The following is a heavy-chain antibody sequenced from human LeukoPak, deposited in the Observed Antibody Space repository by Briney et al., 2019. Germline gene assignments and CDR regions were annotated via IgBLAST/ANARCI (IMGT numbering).Heavy chain of an antibody. CDR1: GGSISSGDYY. D-gene: IGHD3-9*01. J-gene: IGHJ3*02. Sequence: PSPPLALTCTFSGGSISSGDYYWSWIRQPPGKGLEWIGYIYYSASTYYNPSLKNRVTISVDTSKSQFSLKLSSVTAADTAVYYCARGGITIFAFDIWGQGTMVTFS. V-gene: IGHV4-30-4*01. CDR2: IYYSAST. CDR3: ARGGITIFAFDI.